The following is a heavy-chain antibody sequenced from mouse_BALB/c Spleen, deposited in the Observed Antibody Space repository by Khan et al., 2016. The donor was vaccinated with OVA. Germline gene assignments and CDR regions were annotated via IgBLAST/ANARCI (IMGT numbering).Heavy chain of an antibody. CDR2: ISSGGSYT. CDR3: ARQPGYYEGSAMDY. J-gene: IGHJ4*01. Sequence: DVQLVESGGDLVKPGGSLKLSCAASGFTFSSYGMSWVRQTPDKRLEWVAAISSGGSYTYYPDSLKGRFTISRDNAKNTLYPQMSSLKSEDTAMYYCARQPGYYEGSAMDYWGQGTSVTVSS. CDR1: GFTFSSYG. D-gene: IGHD2-3*01. V-gene: IGHV5-6*01.